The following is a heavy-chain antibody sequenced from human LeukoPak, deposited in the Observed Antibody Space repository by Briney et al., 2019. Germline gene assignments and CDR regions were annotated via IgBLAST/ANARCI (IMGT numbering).Heavy chain of an antibody. V-gene: IGHV1-18*01. CDR2: ISAYNGNT. D-gene: IGHD6-19*01. Sequence: GASVKVSCKASGYTFTSYGISWVRQAPGQGLEWMGWISAYNGNTNYAQKLQGRVTMTTDTSTSTAYMELRSLKSDDTAVYYCARVNHQITGTQKYGTGWLHSDYWGQGTLVTVSS. CDR1: GYTFTSYG. CDR3: ARVNHQITGTQKYGTGWLHSDY. J-gene: IGHJ4*02.